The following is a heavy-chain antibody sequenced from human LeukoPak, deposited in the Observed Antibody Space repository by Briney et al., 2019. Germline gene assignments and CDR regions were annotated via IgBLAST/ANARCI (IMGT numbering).Heavy chain of an antibody. CDR2: MNPNSGNT. D-gene: IGHD3-3*01. V-gene: IGHV1-8*01. CDR1: GYTFTSYD. Sequence: ASVKVSCKASGYTFTSYDINWVRQATGQGLEWMGWMNPNSGNTGYAQKFQGRVTMTRNTSISTAYMGLSRLRSEDTAVYYCARAFRPYDFWSGYPVNYYYYYMDVWGKGTTVTVSS. CDR3: ARAFRPYDFWSGYPVNYYYYYMDV. J-gene: IGHJ6*03.